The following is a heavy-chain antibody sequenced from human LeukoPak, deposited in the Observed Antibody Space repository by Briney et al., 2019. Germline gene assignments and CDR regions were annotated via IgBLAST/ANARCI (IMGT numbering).Heavy chain of an antibody. J-gene: IGHJ4*02. D-gene: IGHD3-22*01. CDR2: IRFTGSYI. Sequence: GGSLRLSCAASGFTFSSYSMNWVRQAPGRGLEWVSSIRFTGSYIYYADSVKGRFTISRDNSKNTLYLQMNSLRAEDTAVYYCARDSSGYKLLDYWGQGTLVTVSS. CDR3: ARDSSGYKLLDY. V-gene: IGHV3-21*01. CDR1: GFTFSSYS.